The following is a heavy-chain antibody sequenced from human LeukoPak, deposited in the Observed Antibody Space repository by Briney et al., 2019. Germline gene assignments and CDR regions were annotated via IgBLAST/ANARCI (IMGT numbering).Heavy chain of an antibody. J-gene: IGHJ4*02. V-gene: IGHV3-53*01. CDR2: QCIDCGT. D-gene: IGHD2/OR15-2a*01. CDR3: ARDFYDSQSGGLY. Sequence: QSGGSLGLSCAASGFPFRSNAISGVRHARAKGLECGVVQCIDCGTYFSNSVTGRFPISRDNFKNTLYLGMNGLRAGATAVYYCARDFYDSQSGGLYWGQGTLVTVSS. CDR1: GFPFRSNA.